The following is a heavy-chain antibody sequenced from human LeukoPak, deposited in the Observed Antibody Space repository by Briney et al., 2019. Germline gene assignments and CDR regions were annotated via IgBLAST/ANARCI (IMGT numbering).Heavy chain of an antibody. CDR2: IYYSGST. V-gene: IGHV4-39*07. D-gene: IGHD6-13*01. J-gene: IGHJ4*02. CDR3: ARDDGQLSY. CDR1: GGSISSSSYY. Sequence: SETLSLTCTVSGGSISSSSYYWGWIRQPPGKGLEWIGSIYYSGSTYYNPSLKSRVTISVDTSKNQFSLKLSSVTAADTAVYYCARDDGQLSYWGQGTLVTVSS.